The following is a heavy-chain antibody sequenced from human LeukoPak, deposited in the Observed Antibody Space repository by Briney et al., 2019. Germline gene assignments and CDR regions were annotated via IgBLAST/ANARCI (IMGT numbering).Heavy chain of an antibody. CDR2: FSANSDLT. J-gene: IGHJ3*02. CDR1: GFTFKNYA. CDR3: AKGASGWSDDAFDI. V-gene: IGHV3-23*01. Sequence: PGRSLRLSCAASGFTFKNYAMTWVRQAPGKGLEWVSSFSANSDLTYYADSVKGRFTISRDNSKNTLYLQVNSLRAEDTAIYYCAKGASGWSDDAFDIWGQGTMVTVPS. D-gene: IGHD6-19*01.